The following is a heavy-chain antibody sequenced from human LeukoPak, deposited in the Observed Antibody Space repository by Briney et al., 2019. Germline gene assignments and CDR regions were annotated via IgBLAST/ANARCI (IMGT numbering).Heavy chain of an antibody. J-gene: IGHJ3*02. CDR1: GYSVSGAYY. CDR3: AKSNGYGLIDI. D-gene: IGHD3-22*01. CDR2: IFYSGST. Sequence: PSETLSLTCSVSGYSVSGAYYWGWIRQPPGKGLEWIGNIFYSGSTYYSPSLKSRVTISLDTSRNQFSLKLNSVTAADTAVYYCAKSNGYGLIDIWGQGTMVTVSS. V-gene: IGHV4-38-2*01.